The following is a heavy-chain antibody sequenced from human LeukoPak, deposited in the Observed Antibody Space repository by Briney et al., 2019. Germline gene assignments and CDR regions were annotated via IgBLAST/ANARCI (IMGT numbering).Heavy chain of an antibody. CDR3: VRTDCSGGSCYPNFDY. CDR2: ISYDGSNK. D-gene: IGHD2-15*01. V-gene: IGHV3-30*04. Sequence: PGGSLRLSCTASGFTFSDYAIHWVRQAPGKGLEWVAVISYDGSNKYYTDSVQGRFTISRDNSKNTLYLQMNSLRTEDTALYYCVRTDCSGGSCYPNFDYWGQGTLVTVSP. J-gene: IGHJ4*02. CDR1: GFTFSDYA.